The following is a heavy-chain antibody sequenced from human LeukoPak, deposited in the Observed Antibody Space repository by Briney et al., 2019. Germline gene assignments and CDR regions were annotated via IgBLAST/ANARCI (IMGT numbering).Heavy chain of an antibody. CDR3: ARDDSTRWLDY. J-gene: IGHJ4*02. V-gene: IGHV4-31*03. CDR1: GGSISSGGYY. CDR2: IYYSGST. D-gene: IGHD3-22*01. Sequence: SETLSLTCTVSGGSISSGGYYWSWIRQHPGKGLEWIGYIYYSGSTYYNPSLKSRVTISVDTSKNQFSLKLSSVTAADTAVYYCARDDSTRWLDYWGQGTLVTVSS.